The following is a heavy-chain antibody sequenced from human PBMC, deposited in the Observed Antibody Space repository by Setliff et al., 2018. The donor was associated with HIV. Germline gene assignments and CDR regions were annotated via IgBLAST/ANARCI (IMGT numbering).Heavy chain of an antibody. CDR1: GGSFSGYY. V-gene: IGHV4-34*01. D-gene: IGHD3-22*01. CDR3: ARVGYYDTSFDY. J-gene: IGHJ4*02. CDR2: INHSGST. Sequence: PSETLSLTCAVYGGSFSGYYWSWIRQPPGKGLEWIGEINHSGSTNYNPSLKSRVTISVDTSKNQFSLKLGSVTAADTAVYYCARVGYYDTSFDYWGQGTLVTVSS.